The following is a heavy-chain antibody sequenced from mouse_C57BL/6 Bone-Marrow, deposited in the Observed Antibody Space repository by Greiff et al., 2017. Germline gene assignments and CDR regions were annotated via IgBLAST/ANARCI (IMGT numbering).Heavy chain of an antibody. V-gene: IGHV6-3*01. CDR1: GFTFSNYW. J-gene: IGHJ2*01. D-gene: IGHD2-5*01. Sequence: EVKLMESGGGLVQPGGSMKLSCVASGFTFSNYWMNWVRQSPEKGLEWVAQISLKSDNYATHYAESVKGRFTISRDDSKSSVYLQMNNLRDEDTGIYSCTDETYSNCVNYFDYWGKGTTLTVSS. CDR3: TDETYSNCVNYFDY. CDR2: ISLKSDNYAT.